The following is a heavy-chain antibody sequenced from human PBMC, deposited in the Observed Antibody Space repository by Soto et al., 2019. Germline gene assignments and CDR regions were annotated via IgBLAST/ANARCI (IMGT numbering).Heavy chain of an antibody. V-gene: IGHV3-9*01. CDR3: AKAHGSGSFSYYYGMDV. CDR1: GFTFDDYA. J-gene: IGHJ6*04. D-gene: IGHD3-10*01. CDR2: ISWNSGSI. Sequence: EVQLVESGGGLVQPGRSLRLSCAASGFTFDDYAMHWVRQAPGQGLEWVSGISWNSGSIAYAASVQGRFTISRDNAKNSLYLKLNSLRAEDTALYYCAKAHGSGSFSYYYGMDVWGEVTTVTVSS.